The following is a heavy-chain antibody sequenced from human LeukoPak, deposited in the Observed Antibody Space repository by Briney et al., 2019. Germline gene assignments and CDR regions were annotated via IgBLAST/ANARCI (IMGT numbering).Heavy chain of an antibody. J-gene: IGHJ4*02. CDR1: GFTFSSYS. Sequence: PGGSLRLSCAASGFTFSSYSMSWVRQAPGKGLEWVSSISSSSTYIYYRDSVKGRFTISRDNAKNSLYLQMNSLRAEDTAVYYCARDFDILTHYAFDDWGQGSLVTVSS. D-gene: IGHD3-9*01. V-gene: IGHV3-21*01. CDR2: ISSSSTYI. CDR3: ARDFDILTHYAFDD.